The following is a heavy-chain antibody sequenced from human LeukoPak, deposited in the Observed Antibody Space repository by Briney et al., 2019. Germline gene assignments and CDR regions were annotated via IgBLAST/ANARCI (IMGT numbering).Heavy chain of an antibody. CDR2: FYHGGNT. D-gene: IGHD3-10*01. CDR1: GGSISSGDYS. V-gene: IGHV4-30-2*01. CDR3: ARAPGYYGAGIPYFDY. J-gene: IGHJ4*02. Sequence: PSQTLSLTCAVSGGSISSGDYSWSWIRQPPGKGLEWIGYFYHGGNTYYNPSLKSRVTISVDRSNNQFSQRLTSVTAADTAVYYCARAPGYYGAGIPYFDYWGQGTLVTVSS.